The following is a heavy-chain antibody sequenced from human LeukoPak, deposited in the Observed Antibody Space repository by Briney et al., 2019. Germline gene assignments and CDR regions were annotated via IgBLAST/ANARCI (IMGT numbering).Heavy chain of an antibody. Sequence: GGSLRLSCSAPGFTFSSYAMHWVRQAPGKGLDYVSAISTNGGSTYYANSVKGRFTISRHNSKNTLYLQMGSLRAEDMAMYYCARGDSMIVVVKGFDSWGQGTLVTVSS. V-gene: IGHV3-64*01. CDR1: GFTFSSYA. CDR3: ARGDSMIVVVKGFDS. J-gene: IGHJ4*02. CDR2: ISTNGGST. D-gene: IGHD3-22*01.